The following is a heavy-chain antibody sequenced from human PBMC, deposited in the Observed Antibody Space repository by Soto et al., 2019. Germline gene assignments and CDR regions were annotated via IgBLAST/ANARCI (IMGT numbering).Heavy chain of an antibody. CDR3: ASYCSGGSGLDGY. V-gene: IGHV4-39*01. Sequence: QLQLQESGPGLVKPSETLSLTCTVSGGSISSSSYYWGWIRQPPGKGLEWIGSIYYSGSTYYNPSLKSRVTISVETSKNQFSLKLSSVTAADTAVYYCASYCSGGSGLDGYWGQGTLVTVSS. D-gene: IGHD2-15*01. J-gene: IGHJ4*02. CDR2: IYYSGST. CDR1: GGSISSSSYY.